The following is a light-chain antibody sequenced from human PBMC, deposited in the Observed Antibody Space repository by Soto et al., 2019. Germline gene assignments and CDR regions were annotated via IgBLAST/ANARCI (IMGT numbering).Light chain of an antibody. CDR2: GAS. J-gene: IGKJ1*01. V-gene: IGKV3-20*01. Sequence: IVLRQSPDALSSSPRERAALSCRASQSVSTNNLAWYQQRPGQAPRLLIYGASRRATGIPDRFSGSGSGTDFTLTISRLEPEDFAVYYCQQYGSSPWTCGQGTKVDIK. CDR1: QSVSTNN. CDR3: QQYGSSPWT.